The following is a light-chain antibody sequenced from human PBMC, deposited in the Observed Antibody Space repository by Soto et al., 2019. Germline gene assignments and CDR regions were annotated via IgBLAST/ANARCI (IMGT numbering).Light chain of an antibody. CDR3: QQYYRIPPYT. V-gene: IGKV4-1*01. CDR2: WAS. J-gene: IGKJ2*01. CDR1: QSVLYSSNNKNY. Sequence: DIVMTQSPDSLAVSLGERATINCKSSQSVLYSSNNKNYLAWYQQKPGQPPKLVIYWASTRESGVPDRFSGSRSGTEFTLTISSLQADDVAVYYCQQYYRIPPYTFGQGTKLEIK.